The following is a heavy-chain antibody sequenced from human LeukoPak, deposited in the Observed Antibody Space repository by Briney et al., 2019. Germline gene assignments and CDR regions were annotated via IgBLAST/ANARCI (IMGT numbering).Heavy chain of an antibody. V-gene: IGHV4-34*01. CDR2: INHSGST. CDR1: GGSFSGYY. J-gene: IGHJ5*02. D-gene: IGHD3-3*01. CDR3: ARGRYYDFWSGYYRGYWFDP. Sequence: PSETLSLTCAVYGGSFSGYYWSWIRQPPGKGLEWIGEINHSGSTNYNPSLKSRVTISVDTSKNQFSLKLSSATAADTAVYYCARGRYYDFWSGYYRGYWFDPWGQGTLVTVSS.